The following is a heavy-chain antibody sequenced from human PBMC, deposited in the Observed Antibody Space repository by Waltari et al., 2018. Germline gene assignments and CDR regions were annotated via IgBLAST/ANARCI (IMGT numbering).Heavy chain of an antibody. V-gene: IGHV5-10-1*01. CDR3: ARTSTRDFYYMDV. CDR1: GYDFSTYW. D-gene: IGHD1-1*01. J-gene: IGHJ6*03. CDR2: IDPSASYT. Sequence: EVQLVQSGAEVKKPGASLRSSCEGSGYDFSTYWIPWVRHMPGKGLEWMGRIDPSASYTNYSPSFRGHVTISVDRSISTAYIQWSGLRASDTAIYYCARTSTRDFYYMDVWGKGTTVTVSS.